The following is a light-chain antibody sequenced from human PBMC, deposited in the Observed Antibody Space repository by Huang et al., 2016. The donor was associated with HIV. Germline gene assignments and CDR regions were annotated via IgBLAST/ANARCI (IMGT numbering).Light chain of an antibody. CDR1: QSVATY. V-gene: IGKV3-11*01. CDR2: DPS. J-gene: IGKJ4*01. Sequence: EVVLTQSPPPLSLSPGETGTISCRASQSVATYLSWYQQRPGQGPRLLICDPSYRAPGVPARFSGTGSGTDFTLTISSLEPEDLAIYYCQQRSNWPLTFGGGTKVEI. CDR3: QQRSNWPLT.